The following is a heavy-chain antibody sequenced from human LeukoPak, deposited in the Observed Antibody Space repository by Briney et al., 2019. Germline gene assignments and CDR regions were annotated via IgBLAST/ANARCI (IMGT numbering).Heavy chain of an antibody. Sequence: GGSLRLSCAASGFTFSSYAMHWVRQAPGKGLEYVSAISSNGGSTYYANSVKGRFTISRDNSKNSLYLQMNSLRTEDTALYYCAKDKGSSGWYPAYYFDYWGQGTLVTVSS. CDR3: AKDKGSSGWYPAYYFDY. V-gene: IGHV3-64*01. D-gene: IGHD6-19*01. CDR1: GFTFSSYA. CDR2: ISSNGGST. J-gene: IGHJ4*02.